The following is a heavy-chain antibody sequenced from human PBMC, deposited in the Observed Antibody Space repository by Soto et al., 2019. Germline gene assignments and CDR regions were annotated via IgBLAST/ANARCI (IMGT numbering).Heavy chain of an antibody. D-gene: IGHD6-19*01. Sequence: ASVKVSCKASGGTFSSYAISWVRQAPGQGLEWMGGIIPIFGTANYAQKFQGRVTITADESTSTAYMELSSLRSEDTAVYYCAREGSDKKYSSGWYRSNWFDPWGQGTLVTVSS. CDR2: IIPIFGTA. V-gene: IGHV1-69*13. CDR3: AREGSDKKYSSGWYRSNWFDP. J-gene: IGHJ5*02. CDR1: GGTFSSYA.